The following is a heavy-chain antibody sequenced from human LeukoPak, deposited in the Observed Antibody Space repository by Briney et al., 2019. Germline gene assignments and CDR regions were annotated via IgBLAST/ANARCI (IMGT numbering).Heavy chain of an antibody. CDR3: ARASPNPTVPTSKENYGMDV. CDR2: INHSGST. D-gene: IGHD4-17*01. CDR1: GGSFSGYY. Sequence: SETLSLTCAVYGGSFSGYYRSWIRQPPGKGLEWIGEINHSGSTNYNPSLKSRVTISVDTSKNQFSLKLSSVTAADTAVYYCARASPNPTVPTSKENYGMDVWGQGTTVTVSS. V-gene: IGHV4-34*01. J-gene: IGHJ6*02.